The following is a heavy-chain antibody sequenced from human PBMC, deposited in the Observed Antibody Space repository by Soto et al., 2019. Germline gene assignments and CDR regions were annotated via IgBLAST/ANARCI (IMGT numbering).Heavy chain of an antibody. CDR2: INSDGSGA. V-gene: IGHV3-74*01. CDR3: IRDYGEAGSTNAFDI. J-gene: IGHJ3*02. D-gene: IGHD3-10*01. CDR1: GFTFSSFW. Sequence: PVGSLRLSCAASGFTFSSFWMHWVRQAPGKGLVWVSRINSDGSGASYADFVEGRFTISRDNAKNTVYFQMNSLREEDTAVYYCIRDYGEAGSTNAFDIWGQGTMVTVS.